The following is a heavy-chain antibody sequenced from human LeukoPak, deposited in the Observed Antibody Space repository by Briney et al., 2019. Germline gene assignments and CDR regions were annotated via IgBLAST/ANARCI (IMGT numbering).Heavy chain of an antibody. CDR3: ARDRATRYFDY. V-gene: IGHV3-30-3*01. CDR1: GFTFSSYA. D-gene: IGHD2-15*01. CDR2: ISYDGGNK. Sequence: RTGTSLRLSCAASGFTFSSYAMHWVRQAPGKGLEWVAVISYDGGNKYYADSVKGRFTISRDNSMNTLYLQMNSLRAEDTAVYYCARDRATRYFDYWGQGTLVTVSS. J-gene: IGHJ4*02.